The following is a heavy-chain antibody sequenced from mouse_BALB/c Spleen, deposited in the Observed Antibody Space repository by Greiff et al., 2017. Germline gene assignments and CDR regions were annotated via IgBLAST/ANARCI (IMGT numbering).Heavy chain of an antibody. V-gene: IGHV2-9*02. CDR2: IWAGGST. CDR3: AGESYRYEFAY. D-gene: IGHD2-14*01. Sequence: QVQLVESGPGLVAPSQSLSITCTVSGFSLTSYGVHWVRQPPGKGLEWLGVIWAGGSTNYNSALMSRLSISKDNSKSQVFLKMNSLQTDDTAMYYCAGESYRYEFAYWGQGTLVTVSA. CDR1: GFSLTSYG. J-gene: IGHJ3*01.